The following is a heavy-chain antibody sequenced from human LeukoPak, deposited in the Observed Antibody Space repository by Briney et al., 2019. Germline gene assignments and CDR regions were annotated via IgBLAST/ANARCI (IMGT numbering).Heavy chain of an antibody. D-gene: IGHD6-13*01. CDR3: ARGRTGRSWYGPRGTVFDP. J-gene: IGHJ5*02. V-gene: IGHV4-34*01. Sequence: KPSETLSLTCAVYGGSFSGYYWSWIRQPPGKGLEWIGEINHSGSTNYNPSLNSRVTTSVDKPKNQFSLKLSSVTAADTAVYSCARGRTGRSWYGPRGTVFDPWGQGTLVTVSS. CDR2: INHSGST. CDR1: GGSFSGYY.